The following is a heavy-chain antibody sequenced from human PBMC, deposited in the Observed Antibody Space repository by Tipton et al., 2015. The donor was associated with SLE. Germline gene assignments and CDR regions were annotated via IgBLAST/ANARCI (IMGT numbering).Heavy chain of an antibody. D-gene: IGHD3-10*01. CDR1: GGSISSHY. V-gene: IGHV4-59*11. CDR3: ARDRCMVQGGNYYYYGMDV. J-gene: IGHJ6*02. Sequence: TLSLTCTVSGGSISSHYWSWIRQPPGKGLEWIGYIYYSGSTNYNPALKIRVPLSVDTSKNQFSLKLSSVTAADTAVYYCARDRCMVQGGNYYYYGMDVWGQGTTVTVSS. CDR2: IYYSGST.